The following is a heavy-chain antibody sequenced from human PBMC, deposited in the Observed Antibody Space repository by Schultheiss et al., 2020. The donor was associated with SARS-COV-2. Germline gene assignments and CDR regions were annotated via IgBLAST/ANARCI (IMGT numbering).Heavy chain of an antibody. Sequence: SETLSLTCTVSGGSISSSSYYWGWIRQPPGKGLEWIGRIYTSGSTYYNPSLKSRVTISVDTSKNQFSLKLSSVTAADTAVYYCARVGTTILYDYWGQGTLVTVSS. V-gene: IGHV4-39*07. CDR3: ARVGTTILYDY. CDR1: GGSISSSSYY. D-gene: IGHD1-26*01. J-gene: IGHJ4*02. CDR2: IYTSGST.